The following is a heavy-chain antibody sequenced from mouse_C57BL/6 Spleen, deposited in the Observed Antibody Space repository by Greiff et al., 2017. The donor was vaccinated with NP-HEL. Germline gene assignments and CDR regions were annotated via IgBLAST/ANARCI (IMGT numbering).Heavy chain of an antibody. V-gene: IGHV1-76*01. CDR2: IYPGSGNT. CDR3: ARSKDLTGTDY. J-gene: IGHJ2*01. D-gene: IGHD4-1*01. CDR1: GYTFTDYY. Sequence: VQLQQSGAELVRPGASVKLSCKASGYTFTDYYINWVKQRPGQGLEWIARIYPGSGNTYYNEKFKGKATLTAEKSSSTAYMQRSSLTSEDSAVYCCARSKDLTGTDYWGQGTTLTVSS.